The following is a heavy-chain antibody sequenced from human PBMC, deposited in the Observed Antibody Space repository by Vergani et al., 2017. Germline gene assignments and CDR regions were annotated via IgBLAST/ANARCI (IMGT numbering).Heavy chain of an antibody. D-gene: IGHD2-15*01. V-gene: IGHV4-61*02. Sequence: QVQLQASGPGRVKPSQTLSLTCTMSGGSISAGYYFWSWIRQPAGKGLEWLGHISASGNASHSPSLKTRVPMSVDTSKNQFSLTVTSVTAADTAIYFCARRSGRYYSGGKVHPLRTAFDVWGHGTVVTVSS. J-gene: IGHJ3*01. CDR2: ISASGNA. CDR1: GGSISAGYYF. CDR3: ARRSGRYYSGGKVHPLRTAFDV.